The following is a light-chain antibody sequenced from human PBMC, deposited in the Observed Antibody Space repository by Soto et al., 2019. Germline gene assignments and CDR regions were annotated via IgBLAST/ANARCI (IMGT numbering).Light chain of an antibody. J-gene: IGKJ5*01. V-gene: IGKV3-11*01. Sequence: EIVLTQSPATLSLSPGERATLSCRTSQTIRGLLNWYQQRPGQAPRLLIYDTSNKATDIPARFSGSGSGTECIRTSSSLDPEDFGVYFCQQRHNWPITFGQGTRLDI. CDR3: QQRHNWPIT. CDR1: QTIRGL. CDR2: DTS.